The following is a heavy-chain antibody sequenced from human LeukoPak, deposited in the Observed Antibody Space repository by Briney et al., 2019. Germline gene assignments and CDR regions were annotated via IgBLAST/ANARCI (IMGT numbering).Heavy chain of an antibody. Sequence: GGSLRLSCAVSGFTFSSYAMYWVRQASGKGLEWVSSIDASAGSIHYADSVKGRFTISRDNSQSTLYLRMSSLRAEDTAVYYCTKALLVDKYWFDPWGQGTLVTVSS. CDR1: GFTFSSYA. CDR2: IDASAGSI. V-gene: IGHV3-23*01. D-gene: IGHD2-8*02. J-gene: IGHJ5*02. CDR3: TKALLVDKYWFDP.